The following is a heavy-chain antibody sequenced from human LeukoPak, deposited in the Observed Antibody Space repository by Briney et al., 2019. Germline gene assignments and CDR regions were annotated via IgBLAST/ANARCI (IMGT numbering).Heavy chain of an antibody. CDR1: GGSISSSYYY. Sequence: SETLSLTCTVSGGSISSSYYYWGWIRQPPGKGLEWIGSIYDSGSTYYTPSLKSRVTISVDTSKNPFSLKLSSVTAADTAVYYCARAVGFARTFDYCGQRTPVTVSS. CDR3: ARAVGFARTFDY. V-gene: IGHV4-39*07. D-gene: IGHD2-21*01. J-gene: IGHJ4*02. CDR2: IYDSGST.